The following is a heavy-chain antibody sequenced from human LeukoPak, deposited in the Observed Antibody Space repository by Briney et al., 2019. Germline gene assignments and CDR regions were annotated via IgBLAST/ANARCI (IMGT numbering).Heavy chain of an antibody. V-gene: IGHV3-30*02. CDR3: VKEVSFGEMGGDN. D-gene: IGHD3-16*01. CDR2: IKSDGSEK. J-gene: IGHJ4*02. CDR1: GFIFSNYG. Sequence: EAGGSLRLSCAASGFIFSNYGMHWVRQTPGKGLEWVTFIKSDGSEKDYADSVKGRFTISRDNSKSTLYLQMNSLRAEDMALYHCVKEVSFGEMGGDNWGQGTLVTVSS.